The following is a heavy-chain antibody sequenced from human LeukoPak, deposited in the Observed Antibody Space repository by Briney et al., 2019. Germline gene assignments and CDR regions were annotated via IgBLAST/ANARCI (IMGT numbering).Heavy chain of an antibody. J-gene: IGHJ4*02. CDR3: ARRYCSGGSCYSGDY. V-gene: IGHV1-2*02. Sequence: ASVKVSCKASGYTFTGYYMHWVRQPPAQGLEWMGWINPNSGGTNYAQKFQGRVTTTRDTSISTAYMKLSRLRSDDTAVYYCARRYCSGGSCYSGDYWGQGTLVTVSS. CDR2: INPNSGGT. D-gene: IGHD2-15*01. CDR1: GYTFTGYY.